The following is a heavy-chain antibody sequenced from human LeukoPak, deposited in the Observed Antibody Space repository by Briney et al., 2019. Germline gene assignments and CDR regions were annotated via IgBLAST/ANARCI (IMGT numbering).Heavy chain of an antibody. CDR1: GLTFSRYP. D-gene: IGHD6-13*01. CDR3: AKDQEGYDY. CDR2: ISGSAGDI. Sequence: GGSLRLSCVVSGLTFSRYPMTWVRQAPGKGLEWVSTISGSAGDIHYADSVKGRFTISRDNAKNTLYLQMNSLRVEDTAVYYGAKDQEGYDYWGQGTLVTVSS. V-gene: IGHV3-23*01. J-gene: IGHJ4*02.